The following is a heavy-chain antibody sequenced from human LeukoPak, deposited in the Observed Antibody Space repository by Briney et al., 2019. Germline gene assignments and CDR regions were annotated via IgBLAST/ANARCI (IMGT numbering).Heavy chain of an antibody. CDR1: GGSFSGYY. D-gene: IGHD1-26*01. V-gene: IGHV4-34*01. CDR3: ARWGAQWEAFDI. Sequence: SETLSLTCAVYGGSFSGYYWSWIRQPPGKGLEWIGEINHSGSTNYNPSLKSRVTISVDTSKNQFSLKLSSVTAADTPVYYCARWGAQWEAFDIWGQGTMVTVSS. CDR2: INHSGST. J-gene: IGHJ3*02.